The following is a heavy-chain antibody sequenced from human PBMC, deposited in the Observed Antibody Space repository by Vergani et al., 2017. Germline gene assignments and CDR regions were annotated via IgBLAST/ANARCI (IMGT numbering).Heavy chain of an antibody. D-gene: IGHD4-11*01. CDR2: IDHTGRP. CDR1: GGSFTSYH. CDR3: ARVNTETNGHLYYYYYMDV. J-gene: IGHJ6*03. Sequence: QVQLQQWGGGLLKPSETLSLTCVVNGGSFTSYHWTWIRQSPGEGLEWVGDIDHTGRPDCNPSLKRRLTMSVDKSRNQFSLTLNSVTATDTAIYFCARVNTETNGHLYYYYYMDVWGQGTAVTVS. V-gene: IGHV4-34*01.